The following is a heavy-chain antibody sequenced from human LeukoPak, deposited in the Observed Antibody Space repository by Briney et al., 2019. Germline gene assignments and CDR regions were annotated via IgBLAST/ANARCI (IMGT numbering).Heavy chain of an antibody. V-gene: IGHV4-59*01. D-gene: IGHD3-22*01. Sequence: SETLSLTCTVSGGSISSYYRSWIRQPPGKGLEWIGYIYYSGSTNYNPSLKSRVTISVDTSKNQFSLKLSSVTAADTAVYYCARGSITMIVGDAFDIWGQGTMVTVAS. CDR2: IYYSGST. J-gene: IGHJ3*02. CDR1: GGSISSYY. CDR3: ARGSITMIVGDAFDI.